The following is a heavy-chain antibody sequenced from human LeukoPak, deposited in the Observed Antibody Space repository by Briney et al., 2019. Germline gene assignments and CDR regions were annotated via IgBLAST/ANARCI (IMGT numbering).Heavy chain of an antibody. CDR1: GFTFSTYV. D-gene: IGHD3-3*01. J-gene: IGHJ4*02. CDR2: ISVGAEYI. V-gene: IGHV3-23*01. Sequence: GGSLRLSCAASGFTFSTYVMNWFRQAPGKGLEWVSTISVGAEYIFYADSVKGRFSISRDDSNNALYLQMHSLRAEDTALYYCASGPPFLKYFEYWGQGTLVTVSS. CDR3: ASGPPFLKYFEY.